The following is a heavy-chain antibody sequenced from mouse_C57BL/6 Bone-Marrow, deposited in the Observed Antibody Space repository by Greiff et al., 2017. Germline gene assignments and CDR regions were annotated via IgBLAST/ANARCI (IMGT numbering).Heavy chain of an antibody. CDR3: ARWDSYYVSGYYFDY. D-gene: IGHD1-1*01. Sequence: VQLQQSGPELVKPGASVKISCKASGYTFTDYYMNWVKQSHGKSLEWIGDINPNNGGTSYNQKFKGKATLTVDKSSSTAYLELRSLTSEDSAVYYCARWDSYYVSGYYFDYWGQGTTLTVSS. V-gene: IGHV1-26*01. CDR1: GYTFTDYY. J-gene: IGHJ2*01. CDR2: INPNNGGT.